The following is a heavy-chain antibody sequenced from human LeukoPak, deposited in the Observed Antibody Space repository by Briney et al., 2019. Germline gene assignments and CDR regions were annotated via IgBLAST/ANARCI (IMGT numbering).Heavy chain of an antibody. CDR3: AKAPPRFLEWLFDY. V-gene: IGHV3-23*01. D-gene: IGHD3-3*01. CDR2: ISGSGGST. Sequence: PGGSLRLSCAASGFTVSSNYMSWVRQAPGKGLEWVSAISGSGGSTYYADSVKGRFTISRDNSKNTLYLQMNSLRAEDTAVYYCAKAPPRFLEWLFDYWGQGTLVTVSS. CDR1: GFTVSSNY. J-gene: IGHJ4*02.